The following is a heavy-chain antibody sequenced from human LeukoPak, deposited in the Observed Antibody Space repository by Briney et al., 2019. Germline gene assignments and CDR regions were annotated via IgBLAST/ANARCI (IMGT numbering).Heavy chain of an antibody. CDR1: GGTFSSYA. Sequence: SSVKVSCKASGGTFSSYAISWVRQAPGQGLEWMGRIIPILGIANYAQKFQGRVTITADKSTSTAYMELSSLRSEDTAVYYCARVSVLGEDAFDIWGQVTMVTVSS. CDR2: IIPILGIA. CDR3: ARVSVLGEDAFDI. J-gene: IGHJ3*02. V-gene: IGHV1-69*04. D-gene: IGHD3-16*01.